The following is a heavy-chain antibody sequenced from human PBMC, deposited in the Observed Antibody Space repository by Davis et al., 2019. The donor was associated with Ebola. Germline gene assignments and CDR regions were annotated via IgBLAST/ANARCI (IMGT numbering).Heavy chain of an antibody. J-gene: IGHJ4*02. CDR2: IYYSGST. D-gene: IGHD6-13*01. CDR3: ARLGAAAAFDY. Sequence: SETLSLTCTVSSGSISSYYWSWIRQPPGKGLEWIGYIYYSGSTNYNPSLKSRVTISVDTSKNQFSLKLSSVTAADTAVYYCARLGAAAAFDYWGQGTLVTVSS. V-gene: IGHV4-59*08. CDR1: SGSISSYY.